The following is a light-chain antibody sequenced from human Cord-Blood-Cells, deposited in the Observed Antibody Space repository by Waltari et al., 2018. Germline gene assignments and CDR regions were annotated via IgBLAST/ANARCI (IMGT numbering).Light chain of an antibody. CDR2: DVS. V-gene: IGLV2-14*01. J-gene: IGLJ2*01. CDR3: SSYTSSSTVV. CDR1: SSDVGGYKK. Sequence: QAALTQPASVSGSPGQSNTISCTGTSSDVGGYKKVSWYQQHPGKAPKLMIYDVSNRPLVVSNRFSGSKSCNTSSLTISGLQAEYDADYYCSSYTSSSTVVFGGGTKLTVL.